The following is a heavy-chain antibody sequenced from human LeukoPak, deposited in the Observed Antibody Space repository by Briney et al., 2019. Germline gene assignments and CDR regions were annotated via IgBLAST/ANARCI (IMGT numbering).Heavy chain of an antibody. CDR2: ISTSGSTI. CDR3: ARDIEQQLVAGHYYYGMDV. CDR1: GFTFSDYY. D-gene: IGHD6-13*01. V-gene: IGHV3-11*04. Sequence: GGSLRLSCAASGFTFSDYYMSWIRQAPGKGLEWVSYISTSGSTIYYADSVKGRFTISRDNSKNTLYLQMNGLRAEDTAVYYCARDIEQQLVAGHYYYGMDVWGQGTTVTVSS. J-gene: IGHJ6*02.